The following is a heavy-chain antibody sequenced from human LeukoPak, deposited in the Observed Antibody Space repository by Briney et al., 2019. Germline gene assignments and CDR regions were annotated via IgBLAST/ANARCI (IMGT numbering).Heavy chain of an antibody. CDR3: ARIGYSSSSFDY. J-gene: IGHJ4*02. CDR1: GFTFSNYW. V-gene: IGHV3-7*01. Sequence: GGSLRLSCAASGFTFSNYWMSWVRQAPGRGLEWVANIKQDGSVKYYVDSVKGRFAISRDNAKNSVYLQMNSLRAEDTALYYCARIGYSSSSFDYWGQGTLVSVSS. CDR2: IKQDGSVK. D-gene: IGHD6-6*01.